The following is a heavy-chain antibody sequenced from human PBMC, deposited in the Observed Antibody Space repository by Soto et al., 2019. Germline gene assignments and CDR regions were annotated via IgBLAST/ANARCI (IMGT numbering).Heavy chain of an antibody. V-gene: IGHV3-21*01. Sequence: GGSLRLSCAASGFTFSSYSMNWVRQAPGKGLEWVSSISSSSYIYYADSVKGRFTISRDNAKNSLYLQMNSLRAEDTAVYYCAREGSSNGWFDAWGEGTLVTVS. J-gene: IGHJ5*02. D-gene: IGHD6-6*01. CDR1: GFTFSSYS. CDR3: AREGSSNGWFDA. CDR2: ISSSSYI.